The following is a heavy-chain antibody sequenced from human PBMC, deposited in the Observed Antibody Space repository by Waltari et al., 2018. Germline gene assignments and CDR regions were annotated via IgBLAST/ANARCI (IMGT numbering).Heavy chain of an antibody. CDR1: GYSISSGYY. D-gene: IGHD3-10*01. Sequence: QVQLQESGPGLVKPSETLSLTCAVSGYSISSGYYWGWIRPPPGKGLEWIGSIYHSGSTYYNPSLKSRVTISVDTSKNQFSLKLSSVTAADTAVYYCARRGFSQPFFDYWGQGTLVTVSS. J-gene: IGHJ4*02. CDR2: IYHSGST. CDR3: ARRGFSQPFFDY. V-gene: IGHV4-38-2*01.